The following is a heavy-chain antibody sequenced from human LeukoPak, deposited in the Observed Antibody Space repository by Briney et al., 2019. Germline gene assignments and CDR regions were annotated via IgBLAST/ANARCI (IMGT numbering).Heavy chain of an antibody. CDR1: GYIFTSYW. CDR2: IYPGDSDT. V-gene: IGHV5-51*01. D-gene: IGHD1-26*01. J-gene: IGHJ3*02. Sequence: GASLQISCKGSGYIFTSYWIGWVRQLPGKGLEWMGIIYPGDSDTRYSPSFQGQVTISADKSISTAYLQWSSLKASDTAMYYCARPRAQGLRYDAFDIWGQGTMVTVSS. CDR3: ARPRAQGLRYDAFDI.